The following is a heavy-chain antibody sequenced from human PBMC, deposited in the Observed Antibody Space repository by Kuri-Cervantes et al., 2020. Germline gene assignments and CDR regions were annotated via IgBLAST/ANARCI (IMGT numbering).Heavy chain of an antibody. D-gene: IGHD7-27*01. J-gene: IGHJ4*02. CDR3: ARAWSWGWDY. Sequence: GESLKISCAASGFTFSNAWMSWVRQAPGKGLEWVSSISSSSSYIYYADSVKGRFTISRDNAKNSLYLQMNSLRAEDTAIYYCARAWSWGWDYWGQGTLVTVSS. CDR1: GFTFSNAW. CDR2: ISSSSSYI. V-gene: IGHV3-21*01.